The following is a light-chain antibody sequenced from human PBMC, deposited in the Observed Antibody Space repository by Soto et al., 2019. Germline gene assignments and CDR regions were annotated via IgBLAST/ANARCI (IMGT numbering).Light chain of an antibody. Sequence: QTVVTQEPSFSVSPGGTITLTCGLSSGSVSTNNYPSWYQQTPGQAPRTLIYNTNTRSSGVPDRFSGSILGNQAALTITGAQADDECDYYCLLYVGSGIHWVFGGGIKVTVL. V-gene: IGLV8-61*01. J-gene: IGLJ3*02. CDR1: SGSVSTNNY. CDR3: LLYVGSGIHWV. CDR2: NTN.